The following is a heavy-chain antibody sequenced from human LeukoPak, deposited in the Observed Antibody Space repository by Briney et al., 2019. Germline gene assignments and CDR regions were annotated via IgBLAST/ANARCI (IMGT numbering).Heavy chain of an antibody. D-gene: IGHD3-3*01. Sequence: SVKVSCKASGGTFSSYAISWVRQAPGQGLEWMGGIIPIFGTANYAQKFQGRVTITADESTSTAYMELSSLRSEDTAVYYCARIDYDFWSGYYWYMEAASGYFDYWGQGTLVTVSS. CDR2: IIPIFGTA. V-gene: IGHV1-69*13. CDR1: GGTFSSYA. J-gene: IGHJ4*02. CDR3: ARIDYDFWSGYYWYMEAASGYFDY.